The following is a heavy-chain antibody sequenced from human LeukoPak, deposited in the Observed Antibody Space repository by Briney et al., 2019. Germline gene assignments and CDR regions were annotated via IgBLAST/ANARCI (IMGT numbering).Heavy chain of an antibody. CDR3: ARETGSAVGSTDFDY. V-gene: IGHV3-30-3*01. CDR2: ISYDGSNK. CDR1: GFTFSSYA. D-gene: IGHD4-17*01. Sequence: GGSLRLSCAASGFTFSSYAIHWVRQAPGKGLEWVAVISYDGSNKYYADSVKGRFTISRDNSKNTLYLQMNSLRAEDTAVYYCARETGSAVGSTDFDYWGQGTLVTVSS. J-gene: IGHJ4*02.